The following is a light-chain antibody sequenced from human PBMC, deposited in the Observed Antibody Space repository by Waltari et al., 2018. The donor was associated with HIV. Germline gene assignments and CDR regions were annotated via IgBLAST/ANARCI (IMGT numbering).Light chain of an antibody. CDR2: GAS. J-gene: IGKJ1*01. CDR3: QQYGSSRWT. V-gene: IGKV3-20*01. Sequence: EIVLTQSPGTLSLSPGDRATLSCRASQTISDNNLVWYQQKPGQSPRLLMFGASYRPTGIPDRFSGGGSGTDFTLTINRLEPEDFAMYYCQQYGSSRWTFGPGTQVEIK. CDR1: QTISDNN.